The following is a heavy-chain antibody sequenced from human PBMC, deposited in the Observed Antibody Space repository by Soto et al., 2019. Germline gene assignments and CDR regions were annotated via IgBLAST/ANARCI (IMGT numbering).Heavy chain of an antibody. J-gene: IGHJ6*01. V-gene: IGHV3-30*18. CDR1: GFTFSSYG. CDR3: AKEAAAAEYYYGMDV. Sequence: QVQLVESGGGVVQPGRSLRLSCAASGFTFSSYGMHWVRQAPGKGLEWVAVISYDGSNKYYADSVKGRFTISRDNSKNTLYLQMNSLRAEDTAVYYCAKEAAAAEYYYGMDVW. CDR2: ISYDGSNK. D-gene: IGHD6-13*01.